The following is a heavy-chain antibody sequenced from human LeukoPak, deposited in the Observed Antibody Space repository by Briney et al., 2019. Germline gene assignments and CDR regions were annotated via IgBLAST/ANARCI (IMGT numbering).Heavy chain of an antibody. V-gene: IGHV4-34*01. J-gene: IGHJ4*02. CDR3: GRGMTRWLQFRPLDD. D-gene: IGHD5-24*01. CDR1: NGSFNEYY. Sequence: SETLSLTCAVYNGSFNEYYWSWIRQSPVKGLEWIGEINHGGRTNYNPSLQSRVSISVDASQNQFSLTMTSVTAADTAVYYCGRGMTRWLQFRPLDDWGQGPLVTVSS. CDR2: INHGGRT.